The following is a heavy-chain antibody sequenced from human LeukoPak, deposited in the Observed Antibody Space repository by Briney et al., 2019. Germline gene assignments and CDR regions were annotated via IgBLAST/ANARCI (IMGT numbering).Heavy chain of an antibody. CDR1: GFTFSSYG. CDR3: ARDRYYGSGSHLGDSFDY. D-gene: IGHD3-10*01. CDR2: IWYDGSNK. V-gene: IGHV3-33*08. Sequence: GGSLRLSCAASGFTFSSYGMHWVRQAPGKGLEWVAVIWYDGSNKYYADSVKGRFTISRDNSKNTLYLQMNSLRAEDTAVYYCARDRYYGSGSHLGDSFDYWGQGTLVTVSS. J-gene: IGHJ4*02.